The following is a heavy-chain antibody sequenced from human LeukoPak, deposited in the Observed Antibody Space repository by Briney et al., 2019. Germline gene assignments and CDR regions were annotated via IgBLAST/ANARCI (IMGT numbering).Heavy chain of an antibody. V-gene: IGHV4-4*07. CDR1: GGSISSYY. J-gene: IGHJ4*02. D-gene: IGHD3-22*01. Sequence: SETLSLTCTVSGGSISSYYWSWIRQPAGKGLEWIGRIYTSGSTNYNPSLKSRVTMSVDTSKNQFSLKLSSVTAADTAVYYCARDLAYYYDSSGYYSLFDYWGQGTLATVSS. CDR2: IYTSGST. CDR3: ARDLAYYYDSSGYYSLFDY.